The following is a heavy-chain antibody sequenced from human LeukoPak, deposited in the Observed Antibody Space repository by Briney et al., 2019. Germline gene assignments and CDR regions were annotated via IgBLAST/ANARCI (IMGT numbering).Heavy chain of an antibody. CDR3: ARTLVYCSGGSCYGFDY. V-gene: IGHV3-23*01. CDR2: ISGSGGST. J-gene: IGHJ4*02. CDR1: GFTFSSYA. D-gene: IGHD2-15*01. Sequence: GGSLRLSCAASGFTFSSYAMSSVRQAPGKGLEWVSAISGSGGSTDYADSVKGRFTISRDNSKNTLYLQMNSLRAEDTAVYYCARTLVYCSGGSCYGFDYWGQGTLVTVSS.